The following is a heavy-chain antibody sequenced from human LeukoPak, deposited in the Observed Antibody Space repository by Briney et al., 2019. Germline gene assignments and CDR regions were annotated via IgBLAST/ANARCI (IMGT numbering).Heavy chain of an antibody. Sequence: TGGSLRLSCAASGFTFSSYAMSWVRQAPGKGLEWVSAISGSGGSTYYADSVKGRFTISRDNSKNSLYLQMNSLRAEDTAVYYCAREIIVVVPADYDAFDIWGQGTMVTVSS. CDR2: ISGSGGST. J-gene: IGHJ3*02. D-gene: IGHD2-2*01. CDR3: AREIIVVVPADYDAFDI. V-gene: IGHV3-23*01. CDR1: GFTFSSYA.